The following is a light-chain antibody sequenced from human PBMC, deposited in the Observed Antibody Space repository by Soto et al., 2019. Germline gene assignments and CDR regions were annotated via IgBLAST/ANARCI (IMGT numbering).Light chain of an antibody. CDR1: QPISTW. Sequence: DIQMTQSPSTLSASVGDRVTITCRASQPISTWLAWYQQRPGKAPNLLIYHASSLESGVPSRFSGSGYGTEFNLSISSLQTDDFGTYYCQQYDEHSITFGLGTRLEIK. V-gene: IGKV1-5*01. CDR3: QQYDEHSIT. CDR2: HAS. J-gene: IGKJ5*01.